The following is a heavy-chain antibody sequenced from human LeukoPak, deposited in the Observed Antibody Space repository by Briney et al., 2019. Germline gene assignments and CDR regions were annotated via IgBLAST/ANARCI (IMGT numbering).Heavy chain of an antibody. V-gene: IGHV4-39*07. D-gene: IGHD1-7*01. J-gene: IGHJ4*02. CDR2: FSSGGSA. CDR3: ARKQTGTMYDV. CDR1: GGSISSSSYY. Sequence: SETLSLTCIVPGGSISSSSYYWAWIRQSPGKGLEWIGTFSSGGSAHYNPSLTSRVSISKDTSDNQFSLRLYSVTAADTAVYYCARKQTGTMYDVWGQGTQVTVSS.